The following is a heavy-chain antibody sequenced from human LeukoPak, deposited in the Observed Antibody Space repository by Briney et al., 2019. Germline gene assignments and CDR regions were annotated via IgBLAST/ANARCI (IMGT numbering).Heavy chain of an antibody. V-gene: IGHV5-51*01. CDR1: GYRFSTYW. J-gene: IGHJ4*02. CDR2: IFPGDSET. CDR3: ARGDYRNGYLIDY. Sequence: GESLKISCKGSGYRFSTYWIGWVRQMPGKGLEWMGIIFPGDSETRYSPSFQGQVTISADKSISTAYLQWDSLKASDSAMFYCARGDYRNGYLIDYWGQGTLVTVSS. D-gene: IGHD5-18*01.